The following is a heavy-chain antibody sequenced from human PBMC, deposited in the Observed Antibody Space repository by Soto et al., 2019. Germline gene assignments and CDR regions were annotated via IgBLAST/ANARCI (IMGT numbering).Heavy chain of an antibody. D-gene: IGHD3-10*01. V-gene: IGHV1-3*05. Sequence: QVQLVQSGAEEKKPGASVKVSCKASGYTFTSYAMHWVRQAPGQRLEWMGWINAGNGNTKYSQKFQGRVTITRDTSESTSYMELISLRSEDTAVYYCTSDLLWFGELRSGYYYGMDVWGQATTGTVSS. CDR1: GYTFTSYA. J-gene: IGHJ6*02. CDR3: TSDLLWFGELRSGYYYGMDV. CDR2: INAGNGNT.